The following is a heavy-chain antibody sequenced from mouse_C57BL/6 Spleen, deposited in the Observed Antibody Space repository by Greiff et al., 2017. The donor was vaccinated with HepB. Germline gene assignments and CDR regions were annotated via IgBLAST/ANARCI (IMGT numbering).Heavy chain of an antibody. D-gene: IGHD2-4*01. CDR2: IDPSDSET. J-gene: IGHJ4*01. Sequence: QVQLKQSGAELVRPGSSVKLSCKASGYTFTSYWMHWVKQRPIQGLEWIGNIDPSDSETHYNQKFKDKATLTVDKSSSTAYMQLSSLTSEDSAVYYCARTRLRGAYYYAMDYWGQGTSVTVSS. CDR3: ARTRLRGAYYYAMDY. CDR1: GYTFTSYW. V-gene: IGHV1-52*01.